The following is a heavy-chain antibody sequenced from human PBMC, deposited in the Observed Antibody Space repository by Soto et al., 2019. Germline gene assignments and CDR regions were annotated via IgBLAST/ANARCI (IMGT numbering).Heavy chain of an antibody. CDR1: GFTFSSYA. V-gene: IGHV3-23*01. CDR2: ISGSGGST. J-gene: IGHJ3*02. CDR3: AKPIGGYEAFEI. Sequence: EVQLLESGGGLVQPGGSLRLSCAASGFTFSSYAMNWVRQAPGKGLEWVSAISGSGGSTYYADSVKGRFTISRDNSKNTLYLQMNSLRAEDTAVSYCAKPIGGYEAFEIWGQGTMVTVSS. D-gene: IGHD3-16*01.